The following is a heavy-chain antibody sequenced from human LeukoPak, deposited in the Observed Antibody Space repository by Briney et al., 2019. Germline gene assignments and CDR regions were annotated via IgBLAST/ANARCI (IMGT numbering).Heavy chain of an antibody. CDR2: INGKGGST. CDR3: ARRRVTVVRGVDITSYYFDY. V-gene: IGHV3-20*04. CDR1: GFTFDYYG. Sequence: PGVSLRRSCAASGFTFDYYGMTWVRQAPGKGLEWVSGINGKGGSTGYADSVKGRFTISRDNAKKSLYLQMNSLRVEDTALYYCARRRVTVVRGVDITSYYFDYWGQGTPVTVSS. J-gene: IGHJ4*02. D-gene: IGHD3-10*01.